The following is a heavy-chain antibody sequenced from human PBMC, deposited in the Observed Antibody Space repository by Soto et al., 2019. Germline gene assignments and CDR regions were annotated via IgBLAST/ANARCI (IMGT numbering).Heavy chain of an antibody. V-gene: IGHV3-23*01. D-gene: IGHD6-13*01. CDR3: AKSVTAAGTNY. J-gene: IGHJ4*02. Sequence: GGSLRLSCAASGFTFSAHAMSWVRQAPGKGLEWIADVTGSGSNTYYADSVKGRFTISRDNSKSTLFLQMNSLRAEDTAIYYCAKSVTAAGTNYWGQGTLVTVSS. CDR1: GFTFSAHA. CDR2: VTGSGSNT.